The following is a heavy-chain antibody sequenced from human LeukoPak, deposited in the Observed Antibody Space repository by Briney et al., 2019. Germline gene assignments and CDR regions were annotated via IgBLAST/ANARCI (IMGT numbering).Heavy chain of an antibody. D-gene: IGHD6-13*01. CDR2: ISYDGSNK. J-gene: IGHJ5*02. CDR3: AREYKAAAGNNWFDP. Sequence: GGSLRLSCAASGFTFSSYAMHWVRQAPGKGLEWVAVISYDGSNKYYADSVKGRFTISRDNSKNTLYLQMNSLRAEDTAVYYCAREYKAAAGNNWFDPWGQGTLVTVSS. V-gene: IGHV3-30-3*01. CDR1: GFTFSSYA.